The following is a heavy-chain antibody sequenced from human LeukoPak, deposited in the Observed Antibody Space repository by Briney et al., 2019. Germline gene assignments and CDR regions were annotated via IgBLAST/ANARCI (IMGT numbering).Heavy chain of an antibody. CDR2: IRYDGSDK. Sequence: GGSLRLSCAASGFTFSTYGMHWVRQAPGKGLEWVAFIRYDGSDKYYADSVKRRFTISRDNSKNTLYLQMNSLRTEDTAVYYCAKYTIYFEYWGQGTVVTVSS. CDR1: GFTFSTYG. J-gene: IGHJ4*02. CDR3: AKYTIYFEY. V-gene: IGHV3-30*02. D-gene: IGHD3-10*01.